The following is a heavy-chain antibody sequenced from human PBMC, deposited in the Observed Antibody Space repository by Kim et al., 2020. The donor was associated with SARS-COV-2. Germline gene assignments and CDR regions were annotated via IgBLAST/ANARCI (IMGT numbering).Heavy chain of an antibody. CDR3: ARVSYYDSSGPGHYYYGMDV. CDR1: GGTFSSYA. CDR2: IIPIFGTA. V-gene: IGHV1-69*13. J-gene: IGHJ6*02. D-gene: IGHD3-22*01. Sequence: SVKVSCKASGGTFSSYAISWVRQAPGQGLEWMGGIIPIFGTANYAQKFQGRVTITADESTSTAYMELSSLRSEDTAVYYCARVSYYDSSGPGHYYYGMDVWGQGTTVTVSS.